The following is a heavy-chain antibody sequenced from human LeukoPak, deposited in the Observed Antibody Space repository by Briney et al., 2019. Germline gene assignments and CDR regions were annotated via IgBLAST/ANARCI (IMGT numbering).Heavy chain of an antibody. CDR2: INPNSGGT. CDR3: ARGQQVGATDFDY. J-gene: IGHJ4*02. D-gene: IGHD1-26*01. CDR1: GNTFTGYY. V-gene: IGHV1-2*02. Sequence: ASVKVSCKASGNTFTGYYMHWVRQAPGQGLEWMGWINPNSGGTNYAQKFQGRVTMTRDTSISTAYMELSRLRSDDTAVYYCARGQQVGATDFDYWGQGTLVTVSS.